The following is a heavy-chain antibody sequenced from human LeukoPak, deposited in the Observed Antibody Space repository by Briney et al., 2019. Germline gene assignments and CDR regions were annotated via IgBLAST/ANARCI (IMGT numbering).Heavy chain of an antibody. Sequence: GGSLRLSCAASGFSFNIHAMTWVRQAPGKGLEWVAVIGGPDDTHYADSVKGRFAVSRDDSTNTAFLQMNSLRADDSAIYYCAKDATPRNSVWDYFDYWGQGTLVTVSS. CDR3: AKDATPRNSVWDYFDY. CDR2: IGGPDDT. D-gene: IGHD7-27*01. J-gene: IGHJ4*02. V-gene: IGHV3-23*01. CDR1: GFSFNIHA.